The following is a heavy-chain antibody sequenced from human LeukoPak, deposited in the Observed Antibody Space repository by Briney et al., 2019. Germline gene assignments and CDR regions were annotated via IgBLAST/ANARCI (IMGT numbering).Heavy chain of an antibody. CDR2: IYYSGST. J-gene: IGHJ4*02. D-gene: IGHD5-18*01. Sequence: SETLSLTCTVSGGSISNYYWSWIRQPPGKGLEWIGYIYYSGSTNYSPSLKSRVTISVDTSKNQFSLKLSSVTAADTAVYYCASTTDSYGLDWGQGTLVTVSS. CDR3: ASTTDSYGLD. V-gene: IGHV4-59*01. CDR1: GGSISNYY.